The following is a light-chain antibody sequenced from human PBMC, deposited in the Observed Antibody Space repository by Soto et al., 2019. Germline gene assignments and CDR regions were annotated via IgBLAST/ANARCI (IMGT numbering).Light chain of an antibody. J-gene: IGKJ4*01. CDR1: QSISSW. CDR3: QQTYRTPLT. V-gene: IGKV1-5*03. Sequence: DIQVTLSPSTLSASVGDRVTITCRASQSISSWLAWYQQKPGKAPKLLIYKASTLESGVPPNFSGSGSGTDFTLTISRLQPEDFATYSCQQTYRTPLTFGGGTKVDI. CDR2: KAS.